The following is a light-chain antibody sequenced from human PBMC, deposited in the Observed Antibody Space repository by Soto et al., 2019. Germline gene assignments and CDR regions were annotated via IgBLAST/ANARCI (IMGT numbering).Light chain of an antibody. CDR1: SSDIGGYNY. CDR2: DVS. J-gene: IGLJ1*01. Sequence: QSALTQPASVSGSPGQSITISCTGTSSDIGGYNYVSWYQQHPGKVPKLIIYDVSNRPSGVSNRFSGSKSGNAASLTISELQAEDEADYYCSSYTSTSRLYVFGTGTKVTVL. V-gene: IGLV2-14*03. CDR3: SSYTSTSRLYV.